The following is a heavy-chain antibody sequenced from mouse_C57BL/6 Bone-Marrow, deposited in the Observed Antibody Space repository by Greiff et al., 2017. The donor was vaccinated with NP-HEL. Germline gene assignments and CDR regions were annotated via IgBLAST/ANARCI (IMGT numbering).Heavy chain of an antibody. V-gene: IGHV5-6*01. CDR2: ISSGGSYN. D-gene: IGHD3-3*01. CDR3: ARHGWTRGYAMDY. CDR1: GFTFSSYG. J-gene: IGHJ4*01. Sequence: EVQLVESGGDLVKPGGSLKLSCAASGFTFSSYGMSWVRQTPDKRLEWVATISSGGSYNYYPDSVKGRFTISRDNAKNTLYLQMSSLKSEDTAMYYCARHGWTRGYAMDYWGQGTSVTVSS.